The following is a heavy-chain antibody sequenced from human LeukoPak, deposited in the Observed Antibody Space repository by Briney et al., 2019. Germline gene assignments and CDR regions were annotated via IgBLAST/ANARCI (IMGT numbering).Heavy chain of an antibody. Sequence: GGSLRLSCAASRFTFSSYAMHWVRQAPGKGLEWVAVISYDGSNKYYADSVKGRFTISRDNSKNTLYLQMNSLRAEDTAVYYCARGRRYYYDSSGYYPRDAFDIWGQGTMVTVSS. CDR3: ARGRRYYYDSSGYYPRDAFDI. J-gene: IGHJ3*02. CDR1: RFTFSSYA. V-gene: IGHV3-30*04. CDR2: ISYDGSNK. D-gene: IGHD3-22*01.